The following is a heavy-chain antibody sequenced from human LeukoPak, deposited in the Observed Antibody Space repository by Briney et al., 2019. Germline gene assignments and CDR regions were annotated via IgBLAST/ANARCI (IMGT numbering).Heavy chain of an antibody. D-gene: IGHD2-2*01. V-gene: IGHV1-69*05. J-gene: IGHJ5*02. CDR3: ARGGYCSSTSCGSNWFDP. CDR2: IIPIFGTA. CDR1: GGTFSSYA. Sequence: SVKVSCKASGGTFSSYAISWARQAPGQGLEWMGGIIPIFGTANYAQKFQGRVTITTDESTSTAYMELSSLRSEDTAVYYCARGGYCSSTSCGSNWFDPWGQGTLVTVSS.